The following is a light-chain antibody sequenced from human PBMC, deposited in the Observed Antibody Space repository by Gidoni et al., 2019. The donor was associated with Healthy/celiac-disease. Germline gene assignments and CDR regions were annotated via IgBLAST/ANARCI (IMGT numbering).Light chain of an antibody. CDR2: GAS. CDR3: QQYGSSQLT. Sequence: EIVLTQSPGTLSLSPGERATLPCRASQSVSSSYLAWYQQKPGQAPRLLIYGASSRATGIPDRFSGSGSGTDFTITISRLEPEDFAVYYCQQYGSSQLTFXGXTKVEIK. V-gene: IGKV3-20*01. J-gene: IGKJ4*01. CDR1: QSVSSSY.